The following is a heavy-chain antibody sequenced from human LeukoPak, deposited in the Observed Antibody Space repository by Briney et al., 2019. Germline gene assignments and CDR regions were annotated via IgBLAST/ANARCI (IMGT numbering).Heavy chain of an antibody. J-gene: IGHJ4*02. Sequence: GGSLRLSCAASGFTFSSYGMHWVRQAPGKGLEWVAVIWYDGSNKYYADSVKGRFTISIDNSKNTMYLQMNSLRVEDTAVYYCARAGYCSSTSCYPLDYWGQGTLVTVSS. CDR1: GFTFSSYG. D-gene: IGHD2-2*01. CDR2: IWYDGSNK. CDR3: ARAGYCSSTSCYPLDY. V-gene: IGHV3-33*01.